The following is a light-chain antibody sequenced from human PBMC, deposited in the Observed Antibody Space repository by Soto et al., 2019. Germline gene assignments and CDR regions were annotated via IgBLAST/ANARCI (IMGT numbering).Light chain of an antibody. V-gene: IGKV1-5*03. CDR2: KAS. CDR3: QQYNSYSRT. J-gene: IGKJ1*01. CDR1: QSISSW. Sequence: DIQMTRSPSTLSASVGDRVTITCRASQSISSWLAWYQQKPGKAPKLLLYKASSLESGVPSRFSGSGSGTEFTLTISSLQPDDFATYYFQQYNSYSRTFGQGTKVEIK.